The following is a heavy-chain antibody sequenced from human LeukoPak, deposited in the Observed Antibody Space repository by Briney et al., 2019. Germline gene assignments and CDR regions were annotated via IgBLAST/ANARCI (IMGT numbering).Heavy chain of an antibody. Sequence: ASVEVSCKASGYTFTSYYMHWVRQAPGQGLEWMGIINPSGGSTSYAQKFQGRVTMTRDTSTSTVYMELSSLRSENTAVYYCARDLRRSSSSSYFDYWGQGTLVTVSS. J-gene: IGHJ4*02. V-gene: IGHV1-46*01. CDR2: INPSGGST. CDR1: GYTFTSYY. D-gene: IGHD6-6*01. CDR3: ARDLRRSSSSSYFDY.